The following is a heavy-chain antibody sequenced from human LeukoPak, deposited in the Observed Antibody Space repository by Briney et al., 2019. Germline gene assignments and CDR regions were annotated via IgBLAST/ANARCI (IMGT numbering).Heavy chain of an antibody. V-gene: IGHV3-30*07. CDR1: GFTFSSYA. J-gene: IGHJ4*02. Sequence: GGSLRLSCAASGFTFSSYAMHWVRQAPGKGLEWVAVISYDGSNKYYADSVKGRFTISRDNSKNTLYLQMNSLRAEDTAVYYCAKLKSFRGPHDYWGQGTLVTVSS. D-gene: IGHD4-23*01. CDR3: AKLKSFRGPHDY. CDR2: ISYDGSNK.